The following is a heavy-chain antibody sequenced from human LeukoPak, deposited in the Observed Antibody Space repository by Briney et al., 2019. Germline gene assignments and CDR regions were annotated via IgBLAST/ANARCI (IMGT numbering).Heavy chain of an antibody. CDR1: GFTFGSYG. Sequence: GGSLRLSCAASGFTFGSYGVHWVRQAPGKGLEWVAVIWYDGSNKYYADSVKGRFTISRDNSKNTLYLQMNSLRAEDTAVYYCARDGYCGGDCYPLWYYYYGMDVWGQGTTVTVSS. CDR2: IWYDGSNK. CDR3: ARDGYCGGDCYPLWYYYYGMDV. D-gene: IGHD2-21*02. V-gene: IGHV3-33*01. J-gene: IGHJ6*02.